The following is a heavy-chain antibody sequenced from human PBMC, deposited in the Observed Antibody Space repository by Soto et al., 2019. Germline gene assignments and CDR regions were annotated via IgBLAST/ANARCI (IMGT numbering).Heavy chain of an antibody. Sequence: DVQLVESGGDLVQPGRSLRLSCTTSGFMFGEYVIRWFRRAPVKGLEWVAFIRGKGYGGAAEYAASVRGRFTISRDDSKSIAYLQMNSLKTEDTAVYYCSRGDWQYYFDFWGQGTLVSVSP. V-gene: IGHV3-49*03. J-gene: IGHJ4*02. CDR2: IRGKGYGGAA. CDR1: GFMFGEYV. D-gene: IGHD2-21*02. CDR3: SRGDWQYYFDF.